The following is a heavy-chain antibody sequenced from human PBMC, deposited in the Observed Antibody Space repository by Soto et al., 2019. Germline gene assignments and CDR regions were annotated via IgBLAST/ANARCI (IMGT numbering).Heavy chain of an antibody. D-gene: IGHD3-16*01. CDR2: ISSSAYST. CDR1: GFTFNNYA. CDR3: VKDLRKGGSDPPGP. Sequence: EVQLLESGGGLVQPGGSLRLSCAASGFTFNNYAMSWVRQAPGKGLEWVSAISSSAYSTYYADSVKGRFTISRDNSKNPLYLQISSLRAEDTAVYYCVKDLRKGGSDPPGPWGQGTLVTVSS. V-gene: IGHV3-23*01. J-gene: IGHJ5*02.